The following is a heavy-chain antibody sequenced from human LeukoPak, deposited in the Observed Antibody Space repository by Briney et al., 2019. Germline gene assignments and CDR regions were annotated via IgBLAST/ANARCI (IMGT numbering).Heavy chain of an antibody. Sequence: GGSLRLSCAASGFTFNGHWMTWVRQAPGKGLEWVANMKQDGSKQYYVDSVKGRFTISRDNAKNSLYLQMNSLRAEDTAVYYCARILTGYDAFDYWGQGTLVTVSS. D-gene: IGHD3-9*01. V-gene: IGHV3-7*01. CDR3: ARILTGYDAFDY. J-gene: IGHJ4*02. CDR1: GFTFNGHW. CDR2: MKQDGSKQ.